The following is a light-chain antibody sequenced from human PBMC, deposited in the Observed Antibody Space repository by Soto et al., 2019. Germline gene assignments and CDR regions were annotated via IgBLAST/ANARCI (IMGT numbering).Light chain of an antibody. CDR1: QSISSW. CDR3: QKYNNYFWA. Sequence: DIQMPQSRSTLSASVGDRVTITCRASQSISSWLAWYQQKPGKANKLLILKASSLESGVPSRFSGSGSGTEFTLTISSLQPDDLATYYCQKYNNYFWAVGQGTKVDIK. V-gene: IGKV1-5*03. J-gene: IGKJ1*01. CDR2: KAS.